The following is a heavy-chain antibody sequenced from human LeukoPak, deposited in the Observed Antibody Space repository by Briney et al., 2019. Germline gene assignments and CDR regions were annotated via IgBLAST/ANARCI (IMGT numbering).Heavy chain of an antibody. Sequence: ASVKVSCKASGYTFTSYYMHWVRQAPGQGLEWMGIINPSGGSTSYAQKFQGRVTMTRDTSTSTVYMELRSLRSDDTAVYYCASHYDILTGLDAFDIWGQGTMVTVSS. CDR2: INPSGGST. CDR1: GYTFTSYY. V-gene: IGHV1-46*01. D-gene: IGHD3-9*01. J-gene: IGHJ3*02. CDR3: ASHYDILTGLDAFDI.